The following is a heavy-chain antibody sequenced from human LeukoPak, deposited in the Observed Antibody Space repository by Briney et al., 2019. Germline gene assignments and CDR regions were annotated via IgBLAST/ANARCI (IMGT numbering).Heavy chain of an antibody. V-gene: IGHV4-4*07. CDR3: ARVDGDYGLYYYYYMDV. CDR1: SDSITSYY. J-gene: IGHJ6*03. Sequence: SETLSLTCTVSSDSITSYYWSWIRQPAGKGLEWIGRIYSSGSTNYNPSLKSRVTISVDTSKNQFSLKLSSVTAADTAVYYCARVDGDYGLYYYYYMDVWGKGTTVTVSS. CDR2: IYSSGST. D-gene: IGHD4-17*01.